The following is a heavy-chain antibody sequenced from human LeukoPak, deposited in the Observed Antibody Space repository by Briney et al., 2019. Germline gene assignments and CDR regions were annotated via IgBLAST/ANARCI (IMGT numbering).Heavy chain of an antibody. D-gene: IGHD3-22*01. J-gene: IGHJ2*01. CDR2: IYYSGST. Sequence: SETLSLTCTVSGASISSSGYYWSWIRQHPGKGLEWIGYIYYSGSTSYNPSLKSRVTISVDTSKNQFSLKLSSVTAADTAVYYCAREWAYYYDSSGQSGKYFDLWGRGTLVTVSS. CDR1: GASISSSGYY. V-gene: IGHV4-31*03. CDR3: AREWAYYYDSSGQSGKYFDL.